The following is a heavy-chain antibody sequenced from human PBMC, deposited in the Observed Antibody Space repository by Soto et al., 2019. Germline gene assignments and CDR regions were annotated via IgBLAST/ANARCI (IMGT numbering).Heavy chain of an antibody. CDR1: GYTFTSYA. CDR2: INAGNGNT. Sequence: ASVKVSCKASGYTFTSYAMHWVRQAPGQRLEWMGWINAGNGNTKYSQKFQGRVTITRDTSASTAYMELSSPRSEDTAVYYCARADDFWSGTYYFDYWGQGTLVTVSS. V-gene: IGHV1-3*01. CDR3: ARADDFWSGTYYFDY. D-gene: IGHD3-3*01. J-gene: IGHJ4*02.